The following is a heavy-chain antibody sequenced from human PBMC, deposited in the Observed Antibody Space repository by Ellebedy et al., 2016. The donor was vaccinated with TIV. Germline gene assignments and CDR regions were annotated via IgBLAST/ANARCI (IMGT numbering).Heavy chain of an antibody. D-gene: IGHD4-17*01. CDR2: IYYSGST. CDR3: AREDYGDYVANTAKRENWFDP. V-gene: IGHV4-31*03. Sequence: SETLSLXXTVSGGSISSGGYYWSWIRQHPGKGLEWIGYIYYSGSTYYNPSLKSRVTISVDTSKNQFSLKLSSVTAADTAVYYCAREDYGDYVANTAKRENWFDPWGQGTLVTVSS. CDR1: GGSISSGGYY. J-gene: IGHJ5*02.